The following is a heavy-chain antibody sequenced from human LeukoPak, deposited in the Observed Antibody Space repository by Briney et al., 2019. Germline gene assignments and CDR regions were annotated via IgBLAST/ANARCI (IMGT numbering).Heavy chain of an antibody. Sequence: ASVKVSCKASGGTFSSYAISWVRQAPGQGLEWMGRINPNSGSTNYAQKFQGRVTMTRDTSINTAYMELSRLTSDDTAVYYCARAGKSGYESGHYWGQGTLVTVSS. V-gene: IGHV1-2*02. CDR3: ARAGKSGYESGHY. CDR1: GGTFSSYA. CDR2: INPNSGST. J-gene: IGHJ4*02. D-gene: IGHD5-12*01.